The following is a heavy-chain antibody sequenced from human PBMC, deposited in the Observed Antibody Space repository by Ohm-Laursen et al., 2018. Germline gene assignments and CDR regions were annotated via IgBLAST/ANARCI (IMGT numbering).Heavy chain of an antibody. CDR2: IIPIFGTP. D-gene: IGHD2-15*01. J-gene: IGHJ4*02. CDR1: GDTFSSYA. Sequence: SVKVSCKASGDTFSSYAIHWVRQAPGQGLEYLGGIIPIFGTPDYAQSFQGRVTITTDDSTSTAYMELSSLRSEDTAIYYCVRGCLGGSCYTFDYWGQGTLVTVSS. V-gene: IGHV1-69*05. CDR3: VRGCLGGSCYTFDY.